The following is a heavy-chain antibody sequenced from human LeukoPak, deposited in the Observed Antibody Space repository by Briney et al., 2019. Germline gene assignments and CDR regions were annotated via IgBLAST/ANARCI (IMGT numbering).Heavy chain of an antibody. V-gene: IGHV4-30-4*07. CDR1: GGSISSGGYS. CDR2: IYYSGST. CDR3: ASSKPVGHGSGSYFYYYYYMDV. J-gene: IGHJ6*03. D-gene: IGHD3-10*01. Sequence: SETLSLTCAVSGGSISSGGYSWSWIRQPPGKGLEWIGYIYYSGSTYYNPSLKSRVTISVDTSKNQFSLKLSSVTAADTAVYYCASSKPVGHGSGSYFYYYYYMDVWGKGTTVTISS.